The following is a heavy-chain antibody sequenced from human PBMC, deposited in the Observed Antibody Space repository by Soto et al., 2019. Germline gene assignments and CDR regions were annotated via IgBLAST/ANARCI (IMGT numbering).Heavy chain of an antibody. CDR1: GFTFSDYL. V-gene: IGHV3-7*01. J-gene: IGHJ4*02. D-gene: IGHD6-19*01. CDR2: IKQDGNER. CDR3: AIGHWLGC. Sequence: ELQLVDSGGALVQPGASLRLSCAASGFTFSDYLMTWVRQAPGKGLEWVATIKQDGNERYYVDSVKGRFTISRDNAKNSLYLQMNALRAEDTAVYYCAIGHWLGCWGQGTLVTVSS.